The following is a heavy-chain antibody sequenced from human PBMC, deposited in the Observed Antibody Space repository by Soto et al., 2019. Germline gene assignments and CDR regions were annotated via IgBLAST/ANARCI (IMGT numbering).Heavy chain of an antibody. CDR1: GYTFTTYY. J-gene: IGHJ5*02. V-gene: IGHV1-46*01. D-gene: IGHD2-15*01. CDR3: ARDRDCSGGSCYSEIYYSGGFDP. Sequence: QVQLVQSGAEVKKPGASVTVSCKTSGYTFTTYYIHWVRQAPGQGLEWMGVINPSDGGTDYAQNFQGRVTMTRDTSTSTVYVELRSLRSDDTAVYFCARDRDCSGGSCYSEIYYSGGFDPWGQGTLVTVSS. CDR2: INPSDGGT.